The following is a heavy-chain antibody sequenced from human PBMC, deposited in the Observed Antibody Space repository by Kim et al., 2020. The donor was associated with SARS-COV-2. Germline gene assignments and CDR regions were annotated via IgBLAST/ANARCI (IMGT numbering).Heavy chain of an antibody. D-gene: IGHD3-16*01. J-gene: IGHJ6*02. CDR1: GFTFSSYA. Sequence: GGSLRLSCAASGFTFSSYAMSWVRQAPGKGLEWVSAISGSGGSTYYADSVKGRFTISRDNSKNTLYLQMNSLRAEDTAVYYCAGPGGGYWTQEQYYYYGMDVWGQGTTVTVSS. V-gene: IGHV3-23*01. CDR3: AGPGGGYWTQEQYYYYGMDV. CDR2: ISGSGGST.